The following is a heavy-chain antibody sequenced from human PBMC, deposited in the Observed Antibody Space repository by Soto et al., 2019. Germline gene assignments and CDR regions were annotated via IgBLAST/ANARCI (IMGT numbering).Heavy chain of an antibody. V-gene: IGHV1-2*02. D-gene: IGHD6-6*01. J-gene: IGHJ6*02. CDR3: ARDRSSSFYYYYGMDV. CDR2: INPNSGGT. Sequence: ASVKVSCKASGYTFTGYYMHWVLQAPGEGLEWMGWINPNSGGTNYAQKFQGRVTMTRDTSISTAYMELSRLRSDDTAVYYCARDRSSSFYYYYGMDVWGQGTTVTVSS. CDR1: GYTFTGYY.